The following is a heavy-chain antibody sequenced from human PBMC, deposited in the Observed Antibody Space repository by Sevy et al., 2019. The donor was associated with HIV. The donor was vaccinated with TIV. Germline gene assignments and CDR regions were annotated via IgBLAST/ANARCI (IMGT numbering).Heavy chain of an antibody. Sequence: GGSLRLSCAASGFTFSSYAMHWVRQAPGKGLEWVAVISYDGSNKYYADSVKGRFTISRDNSKNTLYLQMNSLRAEDTAVYYCARSDQGGPPGTTSGSFDYWGQGTLVTVSS. CDR2: ISYDGSNK. J-gene: IGHJ4*02. D-gene: IGHD1-1*01. CDR1: GFTFSSYA. CDR3: ARSDQGGPPGTTSGSFDY. V-gene: IGHV3-30*04.